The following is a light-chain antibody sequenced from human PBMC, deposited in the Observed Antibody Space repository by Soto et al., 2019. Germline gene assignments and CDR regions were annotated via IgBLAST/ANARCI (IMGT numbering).Light chain of an antibody. CDR2: DAS. CDR1: QSISSW. J-gene: IGKJ1*01. V-gene: IGKV1-5*01. Sequence: DIQMTQSPSTLSASVGDRVTITCRASQSISSWLAWYQQKPGKAPKLLIYDASSLESGVPSRFSGSGSGTEFTLNISSLQPDDFATYYCQQYNSYMWTFGQGTKV. CDR3: QQYNSYMWT.